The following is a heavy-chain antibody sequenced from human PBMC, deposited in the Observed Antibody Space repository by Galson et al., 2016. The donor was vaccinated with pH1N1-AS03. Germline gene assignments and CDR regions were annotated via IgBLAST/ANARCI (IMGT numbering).Heavy chain of an antibody. CDR3: ARGQRYFGNFDY. D-gene: IGHD3-9*01. J-gene: IGHJ4*02. V-gene: IGHV4-59*01. Sequence: ETLSFTCTVSPGSIINYYWNWIRQPPGRGLEWIGAIYYSGGTRYSPSLQSRVTISVDTSKNQFSLELTSVSAADTAVYYCARGQRYFGNFDYWGQGALVTVSS. CDR1: PGSIINYY. CDR2: IYYSGGT.